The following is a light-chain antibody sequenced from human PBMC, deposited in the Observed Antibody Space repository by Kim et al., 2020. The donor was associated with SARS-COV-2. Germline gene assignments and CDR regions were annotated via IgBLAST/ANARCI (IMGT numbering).Light chain of an antibody. Sequence: GHSINISCTGTTSDIGGYNYVSWYQQYSGKAPKLIIYDVFKRRSGVSNRFSASKSGNTASLTISGRQAEDEADYSCSSYSITSTLVFGGGTQLTVL. J-gene: IGLJ2*01. CDR2: DVF. CDR1: TSDIGGYNY. V-gene: IGLV2-14*03. CDR3: SSYSITSTLV.